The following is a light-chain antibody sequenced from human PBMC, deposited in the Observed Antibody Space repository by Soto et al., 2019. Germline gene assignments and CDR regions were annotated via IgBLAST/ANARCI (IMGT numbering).Light chain of an antibody. CDR1: SSDVGGYNF. CDR3: TSYAGSSIPVV. V-gene: IGLV2-8*01. CDR2: EVT. J-gene: IGLJ2*01. Sequence: QSALTQPPSASGSPGQSVTISCTGASSDVGGYNFVSWYQQHPGKAPKLMIYEVTKRPSGVPDRFSGSKSGNTASLPVSGLQAEDEADYYCTSYAGSSIPVVFGGGTKLTVL.